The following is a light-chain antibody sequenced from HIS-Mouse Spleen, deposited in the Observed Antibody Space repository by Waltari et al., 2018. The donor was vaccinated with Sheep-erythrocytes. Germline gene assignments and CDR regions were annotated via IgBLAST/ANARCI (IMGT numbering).Light chain of an antibody. CDR2: DVS. CDR3: CSYAGSYNHV. V-gene: IGLV2-11*01. Sequence: QSALTQPRSVSGSPGQSVTISCTGTSSDVGGYNYVSWYQQHPGKAPNLMIYDVSKRPSWVPDRFSGSKSGNTASLTISGLQAEDEADYYCCSYAGSYNHVFATGTKVTVL. J-gene: IGLJ1*01. CDR1: SSDVGGYNY.